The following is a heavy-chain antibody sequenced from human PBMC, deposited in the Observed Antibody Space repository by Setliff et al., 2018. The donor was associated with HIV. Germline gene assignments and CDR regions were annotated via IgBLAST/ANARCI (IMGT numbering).Heavy chain of an antibody. V-gene: IGHV3-66*02. Sequence: GGSLRLSCAASGFTVSSNYMSRVRQAPGKGLEWVSVIYSGGSTYYADSVKGRFTISRDNSKNTLYLQMNSLRAEDTAIYYCASQTYYYDCGGDCFAYFDSWGQGTLVTVSS. J-gene: IGHJ4*02. CDR2: IYSGGST. CDR3: ASQTYYYDCGGDCFAYFDS. CDR1: GFTVSSNY. D-gene: IGHD2-21*02.